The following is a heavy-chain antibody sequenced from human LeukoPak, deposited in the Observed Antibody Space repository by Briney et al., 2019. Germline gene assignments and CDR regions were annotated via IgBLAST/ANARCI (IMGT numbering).Heavy chain of an antibody. CDR2: INSDGSST. Sequence: GGSLRLSCAASGFTFSSYWMHWVRQVPGKGLVWVSRINSDGSSTSYADSVKGRFTISRDNAKNTLYVQMNSLRAEDTAAYYCSTGSGHAFDIWGRGTMVTISS. CDR3: STGSGHAFDI. J-gene: IGHJ3*02. CDR1: GFTFSSYW. D-gene: IGHD3-10*01. V-gene: IGHV3-74*01.